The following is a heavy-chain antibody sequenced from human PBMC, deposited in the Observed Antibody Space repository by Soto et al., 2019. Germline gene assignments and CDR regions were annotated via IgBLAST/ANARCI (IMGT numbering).Heavy chain of an antibody. J-gene: IGHJ4*02. CDR3: ARVSAAGTYYFDY. D-gene: IGHD6-13*01. V-gene: IGHV4-39*01. CDR2: IYYSGST. CDR1: GGSISSSIYY. Sequence: PSETLSLTCTVSGGSISSSIYYWGWIRQPPGKGLEWIGSIYYSGSTYYNPSLKSRVTISVDTSKNQFSLKLSSVTAADTAVYYCARVSAAGTYYFDYWGQGTLVTVSS.